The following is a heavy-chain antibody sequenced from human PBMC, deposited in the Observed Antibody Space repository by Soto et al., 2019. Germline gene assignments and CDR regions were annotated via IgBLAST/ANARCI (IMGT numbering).Heavy chain of an antibody. J-gene: IGHJ6*02. Sequence: VQLLQSGGEVRKPGASVKVSCKTSGYTFTNYAINWVRQAPGQGLQWMGWISAYSGDTKYAQRFQDRLTVTTDPSTTTDSMELRSLRSDDTAVYYCARDGRAFSIFGETMDVWGQGTTVTVSS. CDR3: ARDGRAFSIFGETMDV. CDR1: GYTFTNYA. V-gene: IGHV1-18*01. D-gene: IGHD3-3*01. CDR2: ISAYSGDT.